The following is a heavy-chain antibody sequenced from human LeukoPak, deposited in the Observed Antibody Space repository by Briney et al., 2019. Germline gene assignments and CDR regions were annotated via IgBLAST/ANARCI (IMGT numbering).Heavy chain of an antibody. J-gene: IGHJ4*02. CDR1: GFTFSTYV. CDR3: ARDQSYDY. Sequence: GGSLRLSCSVSGFTFSTYVMHWVRQAPGKGLEYVSAISSNGDNTYYADSVKGRFTISRDNSKNTLYLQMSSLRADDTAVYYCARDQSYDYWGQGTLVTVSS. CDR2: ISSNGDNT. V-gene: IGHV3-64D*06.